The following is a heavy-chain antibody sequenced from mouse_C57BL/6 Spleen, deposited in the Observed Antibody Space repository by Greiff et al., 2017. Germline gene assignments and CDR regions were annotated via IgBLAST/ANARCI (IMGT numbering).Heavy chain of an antibody. CDR3: ASYGNFAMDY. J-gene: IGHJ4*01. CDR1: GYTFTDYY. Sequence: VHVKQSGPVLVKPGASVKMSCKASGYTFTDYYMNWVKQSHGKSLEWIGVINPYNGGTSYNQKFKGKATLTVDKSSSTAYMELNSLTSEDSAVYYCASYGNFAMDYWGQGTSVTVSS. D-gene: IGHD2-1*01. CDR2: INPYNGGT. V-gene: IGHV1-19*01.